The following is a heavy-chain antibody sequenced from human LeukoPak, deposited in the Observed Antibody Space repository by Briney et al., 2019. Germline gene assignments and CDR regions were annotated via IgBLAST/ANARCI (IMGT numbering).Heavy chain of an antibody. CDR2: IYHSGST. CDR1: GYSISSGYY. CDR3: ARVGSSGWYVSDTPLDY. J-gene: IGHJ4*02. D-gene: IGHD6-19*01. Sequence: SETLSLTCTVSGYSISSGYYWAWIRQPPGKGLEWIGSIYHSGSTYYNPCLKSRVTISVDTSKNQFSLKLSSVTAADTAVYYCARVGSSGWYVSDTPLDYWGQGTLVTVSS. V-gene: IGHV4-38-2*02.